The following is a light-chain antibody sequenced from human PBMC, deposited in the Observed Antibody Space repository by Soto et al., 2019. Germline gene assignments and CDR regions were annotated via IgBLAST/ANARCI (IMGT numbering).Light chain of an antibody. CDR1: QTIISNY. Sequence: EIVLTQSPGTLSLSAGERATLSCRASQTIISNYLAWYQQKPGQAPRLLIFGASYRATGIPDRFSGSGSGTDFTLTISRLEPEDFAVYYCQQYRSSPPEFTFGPGTKVDIK. CDR3: QQYRSSPPEFT. CDR2: GAS. V-gene: IGKV3-20*01. J-gene: IGKJ3*01.